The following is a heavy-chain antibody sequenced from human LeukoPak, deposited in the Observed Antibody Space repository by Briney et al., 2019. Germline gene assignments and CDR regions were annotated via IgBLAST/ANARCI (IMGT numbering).Heavy chain of an antibody. CDR1: GGSISSYY. CDR2: IYYSGST. J-gene: IGHJ4*02. V-gene: IGHV4-59*01. CDR3: ARATNSYDSSNLGY. Sequence: PSETLSLTCTVSGGSISSYYWSWIRQPPGKGLEWIGYIYYSGSTNYNPSLKSRVTISVDTSKNQFSLKLSSVTAADTAVYYCARATNSYDSSNLGYWGQGTLVTVSS. D-gene: IGHD3-22*01.